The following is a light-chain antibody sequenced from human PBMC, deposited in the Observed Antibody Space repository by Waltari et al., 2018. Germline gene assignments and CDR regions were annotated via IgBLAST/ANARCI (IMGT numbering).Light chain of an antibody. CDR3: HQYGSSRWT. CDR2: AAS. Sequence: EIVLTQSPGTLSLSPGERGTLSCRASQSVGSNYLAWYQQRPGQAPRLIIYAASIRATGIPDRFSGSGSGTDFTITISRLEPEDSAVYFCHQYGSSRWTFGQGTRLEI. V-gene: IGKV3-20*01. J-gene: IGKJ1*01. CDR1: QSVGSNY.